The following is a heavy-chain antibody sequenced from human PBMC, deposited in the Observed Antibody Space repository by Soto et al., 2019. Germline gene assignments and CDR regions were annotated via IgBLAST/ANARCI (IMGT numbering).Heavy chain of an antibody. J-gene: IGHJ4*02. V-gene: IGHV4-4*02. CDR1: GGSIASTNW. D-gene: IGHD1-26*01. Sequence: QVHLQESGPGLVKPSGTLSLTCAASGGSIASTNWWSWVRQAPGKGLEWIGEIHYSGNLNSNQSLKSRLSISVAKSKNHVSLRLRSVTAADTSVYYCATGREAFSDWGQGTLVTVSS. CDR2: IHYSGNL. CDR3: ATGREAFSD.